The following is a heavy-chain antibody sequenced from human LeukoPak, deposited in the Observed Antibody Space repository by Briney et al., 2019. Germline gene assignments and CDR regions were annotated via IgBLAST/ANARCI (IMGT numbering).Heavy chain of an antibody. J-gene: IGHJ4*02. CDR2: INPSGGST. V-gene: IGHV1-46*01. CDR3: ARVTYYCDSSGYYYFDY. D-gene: IGHD3-22*01. Sequence: ASVKVSCKASGYTFTSYYMHWVRQAPGHGLEWMGIINPSGGSTSYAQKFQGRVTMTRDTSTSTVYMELSSLRSEDTAVYYCARVTYYCDSSGYYYFDYWGQGTLVTVSS. CDR1: GYTFTSYY.